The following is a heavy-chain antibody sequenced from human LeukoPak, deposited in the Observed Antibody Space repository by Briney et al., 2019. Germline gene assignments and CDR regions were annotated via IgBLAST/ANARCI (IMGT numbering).Heavy chain of an antibody. CDR3: AREDDAFDI. Sequence: PSETLSLTCAVSGYSISSGYYWGWIRQPPGKGLEWIGSIYYSGSTYYNPSLKSRVTISVDTSKNQFSLKLSSVTAADTAVYYCAREDDAFDIWGQGTMVTVSS. V-gene: IGHV4-38-2*02. CDR2: IYYSGST. J-gene: IGHJ3*02. CDR1: GYSISSGYY.